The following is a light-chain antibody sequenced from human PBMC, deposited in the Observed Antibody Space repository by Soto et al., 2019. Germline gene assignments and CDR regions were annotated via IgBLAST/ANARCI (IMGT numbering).Light chain of an antibody. CDR1: QTISSY. Sequence: DLQMTQSPASLSASVGERVTITCRASQTISSYLNWYQQRPGAAPKLLIYSASTLQTGVPSRFSGSGYGTDYTLTISSLQPADFAIYYCQQTFRTPHTFGQGTKVDIK. CDR3: QQTFRTPHT. V-gene: IGKV1-39*01. J-gene: IGKJ2*01. CDR2: SAS.